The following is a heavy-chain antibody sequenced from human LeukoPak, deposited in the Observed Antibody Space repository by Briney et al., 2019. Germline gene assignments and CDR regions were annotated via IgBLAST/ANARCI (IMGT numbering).Heavy chain of an antibody. CDR2: ISASSSYI. J-gene: IGHJ4*02. D-gene: IGHD3-22*01. CDR3: ARDRTYYYDSSGYPYRDY. CDR1: GFTFGDYA. V-gene: IGHV3-21*01. Sequence: GGSLRLSCTASGFTFGDYAMSGVRQAPGKGLEWVSSISASSSYIYYADSVKGRFTISRDNAKNSLYLQMNSLRAEDTAVYYCARDRTYYYDSSGYPYRDYWGQGTLVTVSS.